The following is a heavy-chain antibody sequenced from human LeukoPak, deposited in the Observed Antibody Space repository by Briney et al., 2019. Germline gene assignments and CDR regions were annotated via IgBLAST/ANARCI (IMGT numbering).Heavy chain of an antibody. Sequence: SEILSLTCAVYGGSFSGYYWGWIRQPPGKGLEWIGEINHRGIIDYNPSLKSRVTISVDTSKNHFSLKLSSVTAADTAVYYCARGFCSSTSCDASDAFDVWGQGTMVTVSS. V-gene: IGHV4-34*01. CDR1: GGSFSGYY. CDR2: INHRGII. CDR3: ARGFCSSTSCDASDAFDV. J-gene: IGHJ3*01. D-gene: IGHD2-2*01.